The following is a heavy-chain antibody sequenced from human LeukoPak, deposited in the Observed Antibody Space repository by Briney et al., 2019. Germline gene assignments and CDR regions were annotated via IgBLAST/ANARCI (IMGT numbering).Heavy chain of an antibody. D-gene: IGHD3-16*01. V-gene: IGHV4-61*05. CDR1: GGSISSSYYY. CDR2: AHHSGET. Sequence: PSETLSLTCTVSGGSISSSYYYWGWIRQPPGKGLEWIGEAHHSGETNYSPSFASRVTFSVDQSKNQLHLHLTSVTAADTAVYYCARGTDYVWGDWGQGTLVTVSS. J-gene: IGHJ4*01. CDR3: ARGTDYVWGD.